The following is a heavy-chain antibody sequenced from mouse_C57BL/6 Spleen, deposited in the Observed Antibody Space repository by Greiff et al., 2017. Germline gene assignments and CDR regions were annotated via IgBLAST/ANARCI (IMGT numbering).Heavy chain of an antibody. CDR3: ARDEGGGYFDV. V-gene: IGHV5-16*01. J-gene: IGHJ1*03. CDR1: GFTFSDYY. CDR2: INYDGSST. Sequence: EVKLVESEGGLVQPGSSMKLSCTASGFTFSDYYMAWVRQVPEKGLEWVANINYDGSSTYYLDSLKSRFIISRDNAKNILYLQMSSLKSEDTATYYCARDEGGGYFDVWGTGTTVTVSS.